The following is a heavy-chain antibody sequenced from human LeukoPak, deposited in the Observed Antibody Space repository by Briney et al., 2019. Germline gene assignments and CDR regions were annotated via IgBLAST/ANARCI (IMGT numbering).Heavy chain of an antibody. CDR3: ARHGGYSYGPYNWFDP. D-gene: IGHD5-18*01. V-gene: IGHV4-39*01. CDR2: IYYSGST. CDR1: GGSISSSSYY. Sequence: ASETLSLTCTVSGGSISSSSYYWGWIRQPPGKGLEWIGSIYYSGSTYYNPSLKSRVTISVDTSKNQFSLKLSSVTAADTAVYYCARHGGYSYGPYNWFDPWSQGTLVTVSS. J-gene: IGHJ5*02.